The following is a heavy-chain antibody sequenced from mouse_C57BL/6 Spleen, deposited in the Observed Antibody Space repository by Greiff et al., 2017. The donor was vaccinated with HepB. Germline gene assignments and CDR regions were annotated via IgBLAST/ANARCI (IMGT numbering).Heavy chain of an antibody. CDR2: IYPGDGDT. Sequence: QVQLKQSGPELVKPGASVKISCKASGYAFSSSWMNWVKQRPGKGLEWIGRIYPGDGDTNYNGKFKGKATLTADKSSSTAYMQLSTLTSEDSAVYFCARGGTTVVYWYFDVGGTGTTVTVSS. J-gene: IGHJ1*03. V-gene: IGHV1-82*01. CDR1: GYAFSSSW. CDR3: ARGGTTVVYWYFDV. D-gene: IGHD1-1*01.